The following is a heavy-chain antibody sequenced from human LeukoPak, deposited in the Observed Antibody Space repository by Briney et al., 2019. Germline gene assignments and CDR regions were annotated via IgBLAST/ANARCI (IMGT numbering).Heavy chain of an antibody. CDR2: INSDGSWT. V-gene: IGHV3-74*01. Sequence: GGSLRLSCAASGNYWIHWVRQAPGKGLVWVSHINSDGSWTSYADSVKGRFTISKDNAKNTVYLQMNNLRAEDTAVYYCVSFYETYWGRGTLVTVSS. J-gene: IGHJ4*02. CDR3: VSFYETY. CDR1: GNYW. D-gene: IGHD2-2*01.